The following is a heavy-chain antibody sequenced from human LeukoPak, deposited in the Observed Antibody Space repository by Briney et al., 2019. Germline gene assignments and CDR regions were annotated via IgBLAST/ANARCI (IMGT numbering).Heavy chain of an antibody. CDR1: GGTFSSYA. Sequence: ASVKVSCKASGGTFSSYAISWVRQAPGQGLEWMGGIIPIFGTANYAQKFQGRVTITADKSASTAYMELSSLRSDDTAVYYCARARLDTAMVDRYYYMDVWGKGTTVTISS. J-gene: IGHJ6*03. CDR2: IIPIFGTA. V-gene: IGHV1-69*06. CDR3: ARARLDTAMVDRYYYMDV. D-gene: IGHD5-18*01.